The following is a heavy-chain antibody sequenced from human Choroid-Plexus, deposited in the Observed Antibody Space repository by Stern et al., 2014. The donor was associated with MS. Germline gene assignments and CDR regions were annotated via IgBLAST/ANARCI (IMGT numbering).Heavy chain of an antibody. J-gene: IGHJ3*02. CDR1: GFTFRTYA. Sequence: QLVQSGGDLVQPGESLRLSCAASGFTFRTYAMSWVRQAPGKGLEWVSGLSGSGGNINYADSAMGRFTISRDNPTNTLYLQMNSLRAEDTAVYYCAKDLRASSGYYSLVGAFDIWGQGTMVTVSS. CDR2: LSGSGGNI. V-gene: IGHV3-23*04. CDR3: AKDLRASSGYYSLVGAFDI. D-gene: IGHD3-22*01.